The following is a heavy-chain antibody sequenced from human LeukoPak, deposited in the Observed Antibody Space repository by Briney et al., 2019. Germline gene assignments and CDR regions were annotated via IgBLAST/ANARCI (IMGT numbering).Heavy chain of an antibody. CDR2: INAGNGNT. J-gene: IGHJ4*02. D-gene: IGHD5-18*01. V-gene: IGHV1-3*01. CDR3: ARDSDTAMPYDY. CDR1: GYTFTSYA. Sequence: ASVKVSCKASGYTFTSYAMHWVRQAPGQRLEWMGWINAGNGNTKYSQKFQGRVTITRDTSTSTAYMELRSLRSDDTAVYYCARDSDTAMPYDYWGQGTLVTVSS.